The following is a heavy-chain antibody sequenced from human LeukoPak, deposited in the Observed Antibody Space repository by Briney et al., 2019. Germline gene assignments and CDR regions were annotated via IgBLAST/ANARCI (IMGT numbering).Heavy chain of an antibody. J-gene: IGHJ6*03. D-gene: IGHD6-25*01. Sequence: ASVKVSCKASGYTFTSYDIDWVRQATGQGLEWMGWMNPNSGNTGYAQKFQGRVTITRNASISTAYMELSSLRSEDTAVYYCARIRLPRDYYHMDVWGKGTTVTVSS. CDR1: GYTFTSYD. V-gene: IGHV1-8*03. CDR3: ARIRLPRDYYHMDV. CDR2: MNPNSGNT.